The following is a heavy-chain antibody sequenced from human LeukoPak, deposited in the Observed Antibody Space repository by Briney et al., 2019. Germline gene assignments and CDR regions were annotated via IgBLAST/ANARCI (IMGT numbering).Heavy chain of an antibody. V-gene: IGHV1-69*04. CDR3: ARASYYYDSSGFPEWYFDY. CDR1: GGTFSSYA. D-gene: IGHD3-22*01. J-gene: IGHJ4*02. CDR2: IIPILGIA. Sequence: ASVKVSCKASGGTFSSYAISWVRQAPGQGLEWMGRIIPILGIANYAQKFQGRVTITADKSTSTAYMELSSLRSEDTAVYYCARASYYYDSSGFPEWYFDYWGQGTLVTVSS.